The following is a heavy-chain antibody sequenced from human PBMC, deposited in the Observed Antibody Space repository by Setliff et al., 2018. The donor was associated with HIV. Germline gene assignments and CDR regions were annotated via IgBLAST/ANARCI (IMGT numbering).Heavy chain of an antibody. Sequence: SETLSLTCSVSGYSISSGYYWGWIRQPPGKGLEWIGSIYHSGSTFYNSSLRSRVTISIDTSKNQFSLKVTSVTAADTAVYYCARDRGCNYLNYYYGMDVWGQGAAVTVSS. CDR3: ARDRGCNYLNYYYGMDV. J-gene: IGHJ6*02. CDR2: IYHSGST. CDR1: GYSISSGYY. D-gene: IGHD1-1*01. V-gene: IGHV4-38-2*02.